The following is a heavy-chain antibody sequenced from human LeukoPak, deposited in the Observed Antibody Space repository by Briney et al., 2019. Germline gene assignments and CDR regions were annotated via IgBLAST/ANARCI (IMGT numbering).Heavy chain of an antibody. CDR1: GGSISSYY. Sequence: SETLSLTCTVSGGSISSYYWSWIRQPPGKGLEWIGYIYYSGSTYYNPSLKSRVTISVDTSKNQFSLKLSSVTAADTAVYYCARVWFGELSIDYWGQGTLVTVSS. CDR2: IYYSGST. J-gene: IGHJ4*02. D-gene: IGHD3-10*01. V-gene: IGHV4-59*08. CDR3: ARVWFGELSIDY.